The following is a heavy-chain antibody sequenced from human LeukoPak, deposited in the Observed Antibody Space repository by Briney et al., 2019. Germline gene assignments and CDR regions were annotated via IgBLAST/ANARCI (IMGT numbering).Heavy chain of an antibody. Sequence: ASVKVSFKASGYTFTSYGISWVRQAPGQGLEWMGWISGYTGATHYSVKLQDRLTVTTDTSTNTAYMELRSLRSADTAVYFCARDTPGLAKLFDYWGQGTLVTVSS. V-gene: IGHV1-18*01. J-gene: IGHJ4*02. CDR3: ARDTPGLAKLFDY. CDR2: ISGYTGAT. CDR1: GYTFTSYG. D-gene: IGHD2-15*01.